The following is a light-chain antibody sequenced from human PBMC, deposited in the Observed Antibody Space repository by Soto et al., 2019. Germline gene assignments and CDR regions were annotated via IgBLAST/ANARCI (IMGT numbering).Light chain of an antibody. Sequence: TQSPATLSVSPGDMATLSCRASQSVSRNVAWYQQKPGQAPRLLIYGPSTRATGVPARFSGSGSATEFTLSISRLQSEEVAVYYCQQYGDWPPDTFGQGTKLEI. CDR2: GPS. J-gene: IGKJ2*01. CDR1: QSVSRN. V-gene: IGKV3-15*01. CDR3: QQYGDWPPDT.